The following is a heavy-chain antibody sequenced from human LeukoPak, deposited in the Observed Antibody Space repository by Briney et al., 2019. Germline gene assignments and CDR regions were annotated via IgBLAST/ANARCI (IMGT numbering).Heavy chain of an antibody. D-gene: IGHD2-15*01. CDR3: ARAACSGGSCYSPPFDY. J-gene: IGHJ4*02. V-gene: IGHV3-48*03. Sequence: FTISRDNAKNSLYLQMNSLRAEDTAIYYCARAACSGGSCYSPPFDYWGQGTLVTVSS.